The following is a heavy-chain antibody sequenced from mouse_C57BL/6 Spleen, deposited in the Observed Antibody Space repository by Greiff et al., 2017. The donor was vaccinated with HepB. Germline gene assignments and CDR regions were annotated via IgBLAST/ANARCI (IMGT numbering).Heavy chain of an antibody. CDR2: IDPSDSYT. CDR1: GYTFTSYW. D-gene: IGHD2-1*01. Sequence: QVQLQQSGAELVKPGASVKLSCKASGYTFTSYWMQWVKQRPGQGLEWIGEIDPSDSYTNYNQKFKGKATLTVDTSSSTAYMQLSSLTSEDSAVYYCARGKGNYRYAMDYWGQGTSVTVSS. V-gene: IGHV1-50*01. J-gene: IGHJ4*01. CDR3: ARGKGNYRYAMDY.